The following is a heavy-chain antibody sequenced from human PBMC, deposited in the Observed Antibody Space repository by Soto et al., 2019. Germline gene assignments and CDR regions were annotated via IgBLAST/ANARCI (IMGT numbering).Heavy chain of an antibody. Sequence: QVQLVQSGAEVKKPGASVKVSCKGSGYTFTGYYIHWVRQAPVQGLEWMGYINPNSGGTNYAQKFQGRVTMTRYTSISTVYMELSRLRSDDTAVYWCATDQENYYQSSGYYYAYWGQGPLVSVSS. J-gene: IGHJ4*02. V-gene: IGHV1-2*02. CDR2: INPNSGGT. CDR1: GYTFTGYY. CDR3: ATDQENYYQSSGYYYAY. D-gene: IGHD3-22*01.